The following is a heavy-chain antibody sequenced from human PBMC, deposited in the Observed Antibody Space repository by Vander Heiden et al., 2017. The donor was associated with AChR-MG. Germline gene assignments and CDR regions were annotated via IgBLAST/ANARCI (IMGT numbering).Heavy chain of an antibody. V-gene: IGHV3-23*01. J-gene: IGHJ4*02. CDR2: ISGSGGST. CDR1: GFTFSSYA. D-gene: IGHD4-17*01. Sequence: AASGFTFSSYAMSWVRQAPGKGLEWVSAISGSGGSTYYADSVKGRFTISRDNSKNTLYLQMNSLRAEDTAVYYCATTLALLYGDYGLPLIGYFDYWGQGTLVTVSS. CDR3: ATTLALLYGDYGLPLIGYFDY.